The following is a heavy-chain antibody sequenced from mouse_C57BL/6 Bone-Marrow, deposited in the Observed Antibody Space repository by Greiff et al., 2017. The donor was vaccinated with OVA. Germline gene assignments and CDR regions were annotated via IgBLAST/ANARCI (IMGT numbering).Heavy chain of an antibody. Sequence: VQLQQSGAELVKPGASVKISCKASGYAFSSYWMNWVKQRPGKGLEWIGQIYPGDGDTNYNGKFKGKATLTADKSSSTAYMQLSSLTSEDSAVYFCAREESYSNYEGDYWGQGTSVTVSS. CDR3: AREESYSNYEGDY. CDR2: IYPGDGDT. J-gene: IGHJ4*01. CDR1: GYAFSSYW. V-gene: IGHV1-80*01. D-gene: IGHD2-5*01.